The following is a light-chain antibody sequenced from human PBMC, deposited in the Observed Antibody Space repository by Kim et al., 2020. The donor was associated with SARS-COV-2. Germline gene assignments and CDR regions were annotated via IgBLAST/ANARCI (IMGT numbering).Light chain of an antibody. CDR1: SSDVGGYNY. V-gene: IGLV2-11*01. J-gene: IGLJ2*01. Sequence: QSVTSSCTGTSSDVGGYNYVSWYQQHPGKAPKLMIYDVSKRPSGVPDRFSGSKSGNTASLTISGLQAEDEADYYCCSYAGSYTLVFGGGTQLTVL. CDR2: DVS. CDR3: CSYAGSYTLV.